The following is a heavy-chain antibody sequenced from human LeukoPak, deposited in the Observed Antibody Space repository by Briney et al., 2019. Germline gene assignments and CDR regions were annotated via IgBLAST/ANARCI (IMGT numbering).Heavy chain of an antibody. D-gene: IGHD1-26*01. CDR3: ARPYASGSFDY. V-gene: IGHV1-8*01. J-gene: IGHJ4*02. Sequence: ASVTVSCKASGYIFTSYDINWVRQAAGQGPEWMGWMNPNSGNTGYAQKFQGRVTMTANTSISTAYMKLSSLRSEDTAVYYCARPYASGSFDYWGQGTLVTVSS. CDR1: GYIFTSYD. CDR2: MNPNSGNT.